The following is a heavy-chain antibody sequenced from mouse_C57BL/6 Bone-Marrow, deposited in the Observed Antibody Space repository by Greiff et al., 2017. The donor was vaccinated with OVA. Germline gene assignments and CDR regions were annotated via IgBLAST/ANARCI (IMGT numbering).Heavy chain of an antibody. D-gene: IGHD2-3*01. J-gene: IGHJ3*01. Sequence: EVMLVESGAELVRPGASVKLSCTASGFNIKDDYMHWVKQRPEQGLEWIGLIDPENGDTEYASKFQGKATITADTASNTAYLQLSSLTSEDTAVYYCTTFYDGYPAWFAYWGQGTLVTVSA. V-gene: IGHV14-4*01. CDR1: GFNIKDDY. CDR3: TTFYDGYPAWFAY. CDR2: IDPENGDT.